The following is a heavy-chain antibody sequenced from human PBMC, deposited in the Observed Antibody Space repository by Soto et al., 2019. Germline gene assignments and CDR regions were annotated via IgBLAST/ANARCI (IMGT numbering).Heavy chain of an antibody. Sequence: SETLSLTCIVSGVSISSNYWSWIRQPPGKGLEWIGYIHYTGSTNFNPSLKNRVIISVDTSKNQFSLRLSSVTAADTAVYYCARGWIQLWLQSMWFDPWGQGTLVTVS. CDR1: GVSISSNY. V-gene: IGHV4-59*01. D-gene: IGHD5-18*01. CDR3: ARGWIQLWLQSMWFDP. J-gene: IGHJ5*02. CDR2: IHYTGST.